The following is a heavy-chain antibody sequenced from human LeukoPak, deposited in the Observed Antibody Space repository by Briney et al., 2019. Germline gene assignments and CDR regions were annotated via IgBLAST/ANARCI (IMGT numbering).Heavy chain of an antibody. Sequence: PGGSLRLSCAASGFTFSSYAMSWVRQAPGKGLEWVSAISGSGGSTYYADSVKGRFTISRDNSKNTLYLQMNSLRAEDTAVYYCARSSYYDFWSGSPSIYFDYWGQGTLVTVSS. D-gene: IGHD3-3*01. J-gene: IGHJ4*02. CDR3: ARSSYYDFWSGSPSIYFDY. V-gene: IGHV3-23*01. CDR1: GFTFSSYA. CDR2: ISGSGGST.